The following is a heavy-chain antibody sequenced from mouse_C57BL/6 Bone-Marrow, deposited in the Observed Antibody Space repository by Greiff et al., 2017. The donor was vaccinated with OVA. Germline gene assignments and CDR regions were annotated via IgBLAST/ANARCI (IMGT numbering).Heavy chain of an antibody. D-gene: IGHD2-4*01. CDR1: GYSITSGYY. V-gene: IGHV3-6*01. J-gene: IGHJ3*01. Sequence: ESGPGLVKPSQSLSLTCSVTGYSITSGYYWNWIRQFPGNKLEWMGYISYDGSNNYNPSLKNRISITRDTSKNQFFLKWNSVTTEDTATYYCAREGITGFAYWGQGTLVTVSA. CDR2: ISYDGSN. CDR3: AREGITGFAY.